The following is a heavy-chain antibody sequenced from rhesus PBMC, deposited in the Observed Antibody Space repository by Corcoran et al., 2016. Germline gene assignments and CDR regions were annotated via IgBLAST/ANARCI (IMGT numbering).Heavy chain of an antibody. Sequence: QVQLQESGPGVVKPSETLSLTCAVSGGSISSSNWWSWIRQSPGKGLEWIGYIYGGSRNNSYNPSLKSRVTISTDTSKNQFSLKLSSVTAADTAVYYCARQGARGGTTVDYWGQGVLVTVSS. CDR2: IYGGSRNN. CDR1: GGSISSSNW. CDR3: ARQGARGGTTVDY. D-gene: IGHD1-44*01. V-gene: IGHV4-93*02. J-gene: IGHJ4*01.